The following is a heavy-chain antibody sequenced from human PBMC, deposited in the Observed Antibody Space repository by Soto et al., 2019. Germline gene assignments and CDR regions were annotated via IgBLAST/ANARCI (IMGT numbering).Heavy chain of an antibody. CDR3: ARILEXYXXXXXPFDY. CDR2: IDWDDDK. J-gene: IGHJ4*01. CDR1: XXXLSTSGMC. V-gene: IGHV2-70*01. Sequence: PTLVNPTQTLTLTCTXXXXXLSTSGMCVSWIRQPPGKALEWLALIDWDDDKYYSTSLKTRLTISKDTSKNQVVLTMTNMDPVDTATYYCARILEXYXXXXXPFDYWGXXTXVTVSS. D-gene: IGHD1-1*01.